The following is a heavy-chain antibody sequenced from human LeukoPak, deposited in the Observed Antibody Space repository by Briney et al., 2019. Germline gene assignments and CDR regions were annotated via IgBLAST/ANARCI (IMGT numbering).Heavy chain of an antibody. Sequence: GGSPRLSCAASGFTFSSYGMHWVRQAPGKGLEWVAVIWYDGSNKYYADSVKGRFTISRDNSKNTLYLQMNSLRAEDTAVYYCARAYYDSSGYPDYYFDYWGQGTLVTVSS. CDR3: ARAYYDSSGYPDYYFDY. D-gene: IGHD3-22*01. CDR2: IWYDGSNK. V-gene: IGHV3-33*01. CDR1: GFTFSSYG. J-gene: IGHJ4*02.